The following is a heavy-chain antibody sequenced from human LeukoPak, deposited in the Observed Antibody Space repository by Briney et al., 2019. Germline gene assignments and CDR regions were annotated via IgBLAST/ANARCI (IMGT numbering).Heavy chain of an antibody. J-gene: IGHJ2*01. V-gene: IGHV1-46*01. CDR1: GYTFTTHY. D-gene: IGHD3-22*01. Sequence: GASVKVSCKASGYTFTTHYIHWVRQAPGQGLEWMGIINPSDGGASYAQKFQGRLTMSRDTSTSTLYMELSNLRSEDTAIYYCARKAPHDTSGWYFDLWGRGTLVTVSS. CDR3: ARKAPHDTSGWYFDL. CDR2: INPSDGGA.